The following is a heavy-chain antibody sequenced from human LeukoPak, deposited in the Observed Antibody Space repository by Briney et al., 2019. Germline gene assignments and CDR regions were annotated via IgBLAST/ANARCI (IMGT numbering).Heavy chain of an antibody. J-gene: IGHJ4*02. CDR1: GFTLSSFA. CDR2: ISGGGSNT. Sequence: GGSLRLSCVASGFTLSSFAMSWFRQAPGKGLGWVSAISGGGSNTYYADSVKGRFTISRDNSKNTLYLQMHSLRVEDTAVYYCAKVGFGGDVGRDYFDYWGQGSLVTVSS. V-gene: IGHV3-23*01. D-gene: IGHD3-16*01. CDR3: AKVGFGGDVGRDYFDY.